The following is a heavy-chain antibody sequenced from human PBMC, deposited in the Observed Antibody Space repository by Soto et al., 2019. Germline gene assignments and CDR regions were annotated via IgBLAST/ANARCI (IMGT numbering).Heavy chain of an antibody. CDR1: GDSIGNSYY. J-gene: IGHJ3*02. V-gene: IGHV4-59*12. CDR3: ARPRDVYSTSGAFDI. Sequence: SETLSLTCTVSGDSIGNSYYWNWIRQPPGKGLDWIGYIYYSGITCYNPSLKSRVTMSVDPSKNQFSLTLTSVTATDTAVYYCARPRDVYSTSGAFDIWGQGTMVTVSS. D-gene: IGHD2-2*01. CDR2: IYYSGIT.